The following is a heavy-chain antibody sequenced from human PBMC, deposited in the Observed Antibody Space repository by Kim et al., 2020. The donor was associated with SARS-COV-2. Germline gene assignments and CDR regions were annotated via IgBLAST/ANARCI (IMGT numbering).Heavy chain of an antibody. D-gene: IGHD3-22*01. J-gene: IGHJ6*02. CDR2: NK. CDR3: AKYSSGDGMDV. Sequence: NKNHGDSVKGRFTISRDNAKNTLYLQMNSLRPEDTAVYYCAKYSSGDGMDVWGQGTTVTVSS. V-gene: IGHV3-30*02.